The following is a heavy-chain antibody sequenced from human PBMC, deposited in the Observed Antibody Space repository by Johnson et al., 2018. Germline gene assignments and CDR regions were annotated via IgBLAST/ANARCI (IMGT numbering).Heavy chain of an antibody. CDR2: IWYAGSNR. Sequence: QVQLVESGGGVVLPGRSLRLSCAASGFTFNSHGMHWVRQAPGKGLEWVALIWYAGSNRYYADSVKGRFTISRDNSQNTLYLQMTSLGVEDTAVYFCARDRAAVATNFAYWGQGTLVTVSS. D-gene: IGHD5-12*01. J-gene: IGHJ4*02. CDR3: ARDRAAVATNFAY. CDR1: GFTFNSHG. V-gene: IGHV3-33*01.